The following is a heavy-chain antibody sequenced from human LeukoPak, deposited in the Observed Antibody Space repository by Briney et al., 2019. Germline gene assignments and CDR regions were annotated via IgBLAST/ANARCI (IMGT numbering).Heavy chain of an antibody. Sequence: SETLSLTCAVYGGSFSGYYWSWIRQPPGKGLEWIGEINHSGSTNYNPSLKSRVTISVDTSKNQFSLKLSSATAADTAVYYCARDRRYDYVWGSYRGFDYWGQGTLVTVSS. CDR3: ARDRRYDYVWGSYRGFDY. J-gene: IGHJ4*02. V-gene: IGHV4-34*01. D-gene: IGHD3-16*02. CDR1: GGSFSGYY. CDR2: INHSGST.